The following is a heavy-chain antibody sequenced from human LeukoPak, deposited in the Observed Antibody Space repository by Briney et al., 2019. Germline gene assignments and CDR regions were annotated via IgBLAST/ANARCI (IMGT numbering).Heavy chain of an antibody. CDR1: GFTFSNSG. V-gene: IGHV3-21*01. CDR2: ISSTGTYI. CDR3: ARVSYDFWSGFPDY. D-gene: IGHD3-3*01. J-gene: IGHJ4*02. Sequence: GGSLRLSCAASGFTFSNSGMTWVRQAPGKGLEWVSSISSTGTYIYDADSVKGRFTISRDNAKNSLYLQMNSLRAEDTAMYYCARVSYDFWSGFPDYWGQGTLVIVSS.